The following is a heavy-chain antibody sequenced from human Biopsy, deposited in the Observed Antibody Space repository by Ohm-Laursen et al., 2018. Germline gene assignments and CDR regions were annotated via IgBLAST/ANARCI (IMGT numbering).Heavy chain of an antibody. CDR1: GGTFTNHA. Sequence: SSVKVSCKASGGTFTNHAVGWVRQAPGQGLEWVGSSIPLFNTANYAGKFQGRVTLNADKSTTTAYMGLSSLRSEDTAIYYCARFPLGAYDDSGSYRAVEHWYFDLWGRGTLVTVSS. CDR3: ARFPLGAYDDSGSYRAVEHWYFDL. CDR2: SIPLFNTA. J-gene: IGHJ2*01. D-gene: IGHD3-22*01. V-gene: IGHV1-69*06.